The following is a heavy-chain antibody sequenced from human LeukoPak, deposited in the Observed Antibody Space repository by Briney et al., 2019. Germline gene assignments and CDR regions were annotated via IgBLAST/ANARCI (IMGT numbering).Heavy chain of an antibody. CDR2: ISYDGSNK. D-gene: IGHD6-19*01. Sequence: GGSLRLSCAASGFTFSSYAMHWVRQAPGKGLEWVAVISYDGSNKYYADSVKGRFTISRDNSKNTLYLQMNSLRAEDTAVYYCARPPRPGWSSPHDNWFDPWGQGTLVTVSS. CDR1: GFTFSSYA. J-gene: IGHJ5*02. V-gene: IGHV3-30-3*01. CDR3: ARPPRPGWSSPHDNWFDP.